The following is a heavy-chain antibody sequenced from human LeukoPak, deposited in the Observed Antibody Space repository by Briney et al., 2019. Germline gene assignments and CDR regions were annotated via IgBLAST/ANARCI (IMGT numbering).Heavy chain of an antibody. V-gene: IGHV3-48*04. CDR1: GLSLSGNN. CDR3: TKDLGLRRMI. J-gene: IGHJ2*01. D-gene: IGHD1-14*01. Sequence: GGSLRLACAASGLSLSGNNMHWVRHAPGGGLEWLSYISAGSGTVFSADSVKGRFSISRDNARESLFLQMNSLRVDDTAVYYCTKDLGLRRMIWGRGTLVIVSS. CDR2: ISAGSGTV.